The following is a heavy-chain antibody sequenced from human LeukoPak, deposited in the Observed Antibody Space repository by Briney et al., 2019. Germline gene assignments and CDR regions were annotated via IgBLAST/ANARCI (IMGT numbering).Heavy chain of an antibody. CDR1: GGSISSSNW. V-gene: IGHV4-4*02. J-gene: IGHJ6*04. Sequence: SGTLSLTCAVSGGSISSSNWWSWVRQPPGKGLEWIGEIYHSGSTNYNPSLKRRVTISVDKSKNQFSLKLSSVTAADTAVYYCARVRTDYYGSGSYYRYYYYGMDVWGKGTTVTASS. D-gene: IGHD3-10*01. CDR3: ARVRTDYYGSGSYYRYYYYGMDV. CDR2: IYHSGST.